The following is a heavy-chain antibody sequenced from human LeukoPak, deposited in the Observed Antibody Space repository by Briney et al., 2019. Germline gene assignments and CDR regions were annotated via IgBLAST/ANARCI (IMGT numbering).Heavy chain of an antibody. V-gene: IGHV4-4*07. CDR3: ARVAYYYDSSGYPHWYFDL. J-gene: IGHJ2*01. D-gene: IGHD3-22*01. CDR1: GGSISSYY. CDR2: IYTSGST. Sequence: SETLSLTCTVSGGSISSYYWSWIRQPAGKGLEWIGRIYTSGSTNYNPSLKSRVTMSVDTSKNQFSLKLSSVTAADTAVYYCARVAYYYDSSGYPHWYFDLWGRGTLVTVSS.